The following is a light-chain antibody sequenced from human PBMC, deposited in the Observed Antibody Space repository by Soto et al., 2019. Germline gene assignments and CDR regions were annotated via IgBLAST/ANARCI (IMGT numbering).Light chain of an antibody. CDR1: QSITGY. CDR3: QQSYSIPYT. CDR2: AAS. Sequence: DIQMTQSPSSLSASVGDRVTITCRASQSITGYLNWYQQKPGKAPKLLIYAASSSQSGVPSRFSGSGSGTDFTLTISSLQPEDFATYYCQQSYSIPYTFGQGTKLEIK. J-gene: IGKJ2*01. V-gene: IGKV1-39*01.